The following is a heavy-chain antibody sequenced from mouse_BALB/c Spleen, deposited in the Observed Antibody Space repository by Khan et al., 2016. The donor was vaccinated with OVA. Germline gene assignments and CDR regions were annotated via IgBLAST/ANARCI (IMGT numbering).Heavy chain of an antibody. Sequence: QVQLQQPGAELVNPGASVNLSCKASGYTLTSYWMHWVKQRPGQGLEWIGEINPSNGRTNYNEKYKSKATLTVDKSSSTAYMQISSPTSEDSAVYYCARIRINFDYWGQGTTLTVSS. V-gene: IGHV1S81*02. J-gene: IGHJ2*01. CDR3: ARIRINFDY. CDR1: GYTLTSYW. CDR2: INPSNGRT. D-gene: IGHD2-12*01.